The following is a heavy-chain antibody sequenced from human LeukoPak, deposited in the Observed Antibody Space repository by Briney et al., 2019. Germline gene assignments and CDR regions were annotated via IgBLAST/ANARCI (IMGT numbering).Heavy chain of an antibody. V-gene: IGHV3-43*01. CDR3: VTGMATIQEGFDY. J-gene: IGHJ4*02. CDR1: GFTFDDYT. D-gene: IGHD5-24*01. Sequence: GGSLRLSCAASGFTFDDYTMHWVRQAPGKGLEWVSLISWDGGSTYYADSVKGRFTISRDNSKNSLYLQMNSLRTEDTALYYCVTGMATIQEGFDYWGQGTLVTVSS. CDR2: ISWDGGST.